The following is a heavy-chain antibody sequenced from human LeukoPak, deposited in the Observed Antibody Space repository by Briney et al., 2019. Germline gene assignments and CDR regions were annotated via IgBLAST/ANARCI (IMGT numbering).Heavy chain of an antibody. CDR1: GFTFSDYS. V-gene: IGHV3-21*01. CDR3: ERCSGGTCFNYYGMDV. J-gene: IGHJ6*04. CDR2: ISSSSVFI. D-gene: IGHD2-15*01. Sequence: GGSLRLSCTASGFTFSDYSMNWVRQAPGKGLEWVSSISSSSVFIYHADSVKGRFTISRDNAKKSLYLQMNSLRGEDTAVYYCERCSGGTCFNYYGMDVWGKGTTVTVSS.